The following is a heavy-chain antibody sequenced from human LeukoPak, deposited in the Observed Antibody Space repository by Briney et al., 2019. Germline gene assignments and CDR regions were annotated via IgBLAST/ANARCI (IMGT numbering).Heavy chain of an antibody. Sequence: PGGSLRLSCAASGFTLSSYWLSWVRQAPGKGLEWVANIKQDGSEKYYVDSVKGRFTISRDNAKNSLYLQMNSLRAEDTAVYYCARDVRFFTPEYYYYYGMDVWGQGTTVTVSS. V-gene: IGHV3-7*01. J-gene: IGHJ6*02. CDR3: ARDVRFFTPEYYYYYGMDV. CDR2: IKQDGSEK. D-gene: IGHD3-3*01. CDR1: GFTLSSYW.